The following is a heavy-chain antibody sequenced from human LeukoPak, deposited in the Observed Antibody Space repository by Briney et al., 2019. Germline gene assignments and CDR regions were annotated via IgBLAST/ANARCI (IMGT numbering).Heavy chain of an antibody. J-gene: IGHJ6*03. Sequence: GGSLRLSCAASGFIFNTYSMTWVRQAPGKGLEWVSYISGGSKTIYYADSVKGRFTISRDNAKNSVSLQMDSLRVDDTAVYYCVRKGEPYGDYNYYHYMDVWGKGTTVTVSS. CDR1: GFIFNTYS. CDR2: ISGGSKTI. CDR3: VRKGEPYGDYNYYHYMDV. V-gene: IGHV3-48*01. D-gene: IGHD4-17*01.